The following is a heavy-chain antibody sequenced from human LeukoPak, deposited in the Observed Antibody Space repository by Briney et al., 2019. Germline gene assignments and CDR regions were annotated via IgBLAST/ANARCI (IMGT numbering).Heavy chain of an antibody. J-gene: IGHJ4*02. CDR2: IIPIFGTA. V-gene: IGHV1-69*05. D-gene: IGHD5-12*01. Sequence: SVKASCKASGGTFSSYAISWVRQAPGQGLEWMGGIIPIFGTANYAQKFQGRVTITTDESTSTAYMELSSLRSEDTAVYYCARDRRRLATTIALDYWGQGTLVTVSS. CDR3: ARDRRRLATTIALDY. CDR1: GGTFSSYA.